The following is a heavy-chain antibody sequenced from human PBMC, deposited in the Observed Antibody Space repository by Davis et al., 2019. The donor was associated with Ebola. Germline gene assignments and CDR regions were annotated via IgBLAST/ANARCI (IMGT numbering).Heavy chain of an antibody. CDR1: GFTFSDYY. CDR2: ISSSGSTI. J-gene: IGHJ6*02. Sequence: GESLKISCAASGFTFSDYYMSWIRQAPGKGLEWVSYISSSGSTIYYADSVKGRFTISRDNAKNSLYLQMNSLRAEDTAVYYCARPGGDILTGYSRKTNYYYYGMDVWGQGTTVTVSS. D-gene: IGHD3-9*01. V-gene: IGHV3-11*01. CDR3: ARPGGDILTGYSRKTNYYYYGMDV.